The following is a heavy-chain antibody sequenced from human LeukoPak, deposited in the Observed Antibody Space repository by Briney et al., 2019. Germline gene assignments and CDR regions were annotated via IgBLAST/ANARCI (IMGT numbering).Heavy chain of an antibody. J-gene: IGHJ4*02. Sequence: GGSLRLSCAASGFTFSSYAMSWVRQAPGKGLEWVSAISGSGGSTYYADSVKGRFTISRDNSKNTLYLQMNSLRAEDTAVYYCAKVPLAPWADTAMVQGYYFDYWGQGTLVTVSS. V-gene: IGHV3-23*01. CDR3: AKVPLAPWADTAMVQGYYFDY. CDR1: GFTFSSYA. CDR2: ISGSGGST. D-gene: IGHD5-18*01.